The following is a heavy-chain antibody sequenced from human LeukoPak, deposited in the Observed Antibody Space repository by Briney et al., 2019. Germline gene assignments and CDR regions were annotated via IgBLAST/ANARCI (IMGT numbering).Heavy chain of an antibody. V-gene: IGHV3-23*01. CDR2: ISGSGGST. CDR1: GFTFSSYA. Sequence: GGSLRLSCAASGFTFSSYAMSWVRQAPGKGLEWVSAISGSGGSTYYADSVKGRFTISRDNSKNTLYLQMNSLRAEDTAVYYCAKSKSIAAAGTPHWFDPWGQGTLVTVSS. D-gene: IGHD6-13*01. J-gene: IGHJ5*02. CDR3: AKSKSIAAAGTPHWFDP.